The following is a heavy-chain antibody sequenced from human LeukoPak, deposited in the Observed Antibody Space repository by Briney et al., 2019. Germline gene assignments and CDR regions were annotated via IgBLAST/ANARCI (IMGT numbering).Heavy chain of an antibody. Sequence: PGGSXRLSCAASGFIFSSYAXXXXXQATXXXXXXXXXXXGXXGXXYYADSVXXXXXXXXDNSKNTVYLQMNSLRAEDTAVYYCAKDRSCIXDVCHGDFDYWGQGTLVTVSS. D-gene: IGHD2-8*01. CDR1: GFIFSSYA. CDR3: AKDRSCIXDVCHGDFDY. V-gene: IGHV3-23*01. CDR2: XXGXXGXX. J-gene: IGHJ4*02.